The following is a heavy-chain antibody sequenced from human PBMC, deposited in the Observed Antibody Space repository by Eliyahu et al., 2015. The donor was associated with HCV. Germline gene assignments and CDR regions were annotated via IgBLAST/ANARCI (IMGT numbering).Heavy chain of an antibody. CDR2: IYHSGGT. V-gene: IGHV4-59*01. CDR3: ASGGGGIAVAGTGGWFDP. J-gene: IGHJ5*02. CDR1: GGSISTYY. Sequence: QVQLQESGPGLVKPSETLSLTCTVSGGSISTYYWSWIRQPPGKGLEWISYIYHSGGTNYNPSLKSRVTISLDTSKNQFSLKLSSVTAADTAVYYCASGGGGIAVAGTGGWFDPWGQGTLVTVSS. D-gene: IGHD6-19*01.